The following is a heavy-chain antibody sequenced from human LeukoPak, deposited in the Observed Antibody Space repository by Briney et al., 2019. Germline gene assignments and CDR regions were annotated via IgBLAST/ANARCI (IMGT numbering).Heavy chain of an antibody. V-gene: IGHV4-39*07. J-gene: IGHJ5*02. D-gene: IGHD3-10*01. CDR2: IYYSGST. CDR1: GGSISSSSYY. Sequence: SETLSLTCTVSGGSISSSSYYWGWIRQPPGKGLGWIGSIYYSGSTYYNPSLKSRVTISVDTSKNQFSLNLSSVTAADTAVYYCARGDITMVRGVRDNWFDPWGQGTLVTVSS. CDR3: ARGDITMVRGVRDNWFDP.